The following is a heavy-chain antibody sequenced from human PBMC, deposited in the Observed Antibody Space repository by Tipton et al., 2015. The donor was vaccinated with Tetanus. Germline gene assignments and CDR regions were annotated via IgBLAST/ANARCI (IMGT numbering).Heavy chain of an antibody. CDR3: ARDQARGARGWNYFDY. CDR2: IYYSGST. CDR1: YY. Sequence: YYIAWVRYMPGKGLEWIGDIYYSGSTYYNPSLKSRVTISVDTSKNQFSLKLNSVTAADTAVYYCARDQARGARGWNYFDYWGQGTLVTVSS. V-gene: IGHV4-31*02. J-gene: IGHJ4*02. D-gene: IGHD1-26*01.